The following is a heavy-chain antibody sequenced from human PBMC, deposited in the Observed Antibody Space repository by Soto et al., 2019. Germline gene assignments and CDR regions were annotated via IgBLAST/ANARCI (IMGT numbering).Heavy chain of an antibody. CDR1: GGSINTVNYY. CDR3: TREGKGIAAAGSPGDYYYYVMDV. Sequence: SETLSLTCTVSGGSINTVNYYWSWIRQPPDKGLEWIGHIYNGGTTYNNPSLGSRVTISVDTSKNQFSLDLSSVSAADTAIYYCTREGKGIAAAGSPGDYYYYVMDVWGQGTTVTVSS. J-gene: IGHJ6*02. CDR2: IYNGGTT. D-gene: IGHD6-13*01. V-gene: IGHV4-30-4*01.